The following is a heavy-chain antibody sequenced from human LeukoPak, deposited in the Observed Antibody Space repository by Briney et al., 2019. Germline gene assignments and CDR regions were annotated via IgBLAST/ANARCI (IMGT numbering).Heavy chain of an antibody. J-gene: IGHJ4*02. D-gene: IGHD3-22*01. Sequence: GGSLRISCASSGFTFTSYSINWVRQAPGEWLQWVSSISSSGSSIYYADSVKGRFTISRDNAKNSLYLQMNSLRDEDTAVYYCARRDSSGYYRLDYWGQGTLVTVSS. CDR1: GFTFTSYS. V-gene: IGHV3-48*02. CDR2: ISSSGSSI. CDR3: ARRDSSGYYRLDY.